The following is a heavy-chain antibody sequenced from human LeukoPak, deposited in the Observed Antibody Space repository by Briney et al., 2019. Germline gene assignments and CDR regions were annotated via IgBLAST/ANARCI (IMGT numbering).Heavy chain of an antibody. Sequence: SETLSLTCTVSGGSISSYYWSWIRQPPGKGLEWIGYIYYSGSTNYNPSLKSRVTISVDTSKNQFSLKLSSGTAADTAVYYCARGQGTQWLRLERYYMDVWGKGTTVTVSS. CDR2: IYYSGST. V-gene: IGHV4-59*01. CDR3: ARGQGTQWLRLERYYMDV. J-gene: IGHJ6*03. D-gene: IGHD5-12*01. CDR1: GGSISSYY.